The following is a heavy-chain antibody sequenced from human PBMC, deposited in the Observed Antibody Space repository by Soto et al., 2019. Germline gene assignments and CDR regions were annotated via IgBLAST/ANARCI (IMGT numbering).Heavy chain of an antibody. CDR3: ARAPMVLTWSHFDS. CDR1: GGSISNFY. CDR2: ISYSGNT. J-gene: IGHJ4*02. Sequence: SETLSLTCTVSGGSISNFYWSWIRQPPGKGLEWIGYISYSGNTNYNPSLKSRVSISVDTSKNQFSLNLTSVTAADTAVYYCARAPMVLTWSHFDSWGQGTPVTVSS. V-gene: IGHV4-59*01. D-gene: IGHD2-8*01.